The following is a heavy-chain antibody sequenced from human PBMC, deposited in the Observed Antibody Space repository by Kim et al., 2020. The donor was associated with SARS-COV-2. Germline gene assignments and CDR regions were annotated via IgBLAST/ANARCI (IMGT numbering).Heavy chain of an antibody. D-gene: IGHD7-27*01. Sequence: ITDYAAPVKGRFTISRDDSKNTLYRQMNSLKTEDTALYYCTTDGEAFDIWGQGTMVTVSS. CDR3: TTDGEAFDI. J-gene: IGHJ3*02. CDR2: IT. V-gene: IGHV3-15*01.